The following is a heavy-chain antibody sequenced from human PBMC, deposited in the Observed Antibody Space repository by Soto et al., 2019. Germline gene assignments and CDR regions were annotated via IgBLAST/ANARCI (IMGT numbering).Heavy chain of an antibody. D-gene: IGHD2-21*01. Sequence: ASVKVSCKASGYTFTRYAMHWVRQAPGQRLEWMGWGNVGNGNTKYSQKFQGRVTITRDTSASTAYVEVSSLTSEDTAVYYCARDRRPVPVVGLYYYDYWGQGTLFTVSS. CDR3: ARDRRPVPVVGLYYYDY. V-gene: IGHV1-3*01. CDR1: GYTFTRYA. J-gene: IGHJ4*02. CDR2: GNVGNGNT.